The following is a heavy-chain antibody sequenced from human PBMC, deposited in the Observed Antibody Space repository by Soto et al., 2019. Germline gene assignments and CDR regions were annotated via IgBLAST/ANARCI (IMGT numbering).Heavy chain of an antibody. V-gene: IGHV1-18*01. D-gene: IGHD6-25*01. CDR1: GYTFNTYG. J-gene: IGHJ4*02. CDR2: ISAYNGNS. Sequence: ASVKVSCKASGYTFNTYGINWVRPAPAQELEWVGWISAYNGNSNYAEKVRGKATITLDTSTITSYMALRRLRPDASAVYYFAREALYSSGWYYSDSWGQGTPVTVSS. CDR3: AREALYSSGWYYSDS.